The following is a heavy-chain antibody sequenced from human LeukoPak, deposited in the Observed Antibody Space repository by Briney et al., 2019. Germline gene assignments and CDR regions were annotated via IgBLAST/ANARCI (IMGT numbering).Heavy chain of an antibody. CDR1: GGSISSYY. Sequence: SETLSLTCTVSGGSISSYYWSWIRQPPGKGLEWIGYIYYSGSTNYNPSLKSRVTISVDTSKNQFSLKLSSVTAADTAVYYCASCCSTITTVKPYYYYMDVWGKGTTVTISS. D-gene: IGHD4-17*01. V-gene: IGHV4-59*01. CDR3: ASCCSTITTVKPYYYYMDV. J-gene: IGHJ6*03. CDR2: IYYSGST.